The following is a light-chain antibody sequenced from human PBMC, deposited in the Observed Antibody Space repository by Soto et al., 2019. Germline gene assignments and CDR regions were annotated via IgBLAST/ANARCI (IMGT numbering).Light chain of an antibody. J-gene: IGKJ4*02. CDR1: QSVSSN. CDR2: GAS. CDR3: QQYNNWPPLT. V-gene: IGKV3-15*01. Sequence: EIVMTQSPATLSVSPGERATLSCRASQSVSSNLACYQQKPGQAPRLLIYGASTRATGIPARFSGSGSGTEFTLTISSLQSEDVAVYYCQQYNNWPPLTFGGGTKVEIQ.